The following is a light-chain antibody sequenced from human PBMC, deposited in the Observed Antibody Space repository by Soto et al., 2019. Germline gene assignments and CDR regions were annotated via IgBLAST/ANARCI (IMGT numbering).Light chain of an antibody. CDR3: QQSYSTPRT. CDR2: AAS. J-gene: IGKJ4*01. V-gene: IGKV1-39*01. CDR1: QSLGSY. Sequence: DVQMTQSPSSLSASVGDRVTITCRASQSLGSYLNWYQQKPGKAPQLRIYAASRFQSVVPSRFSGTASLTDFTLTISTLQPESCATSHYQQSYSTPRTFGGGTNVEIK.